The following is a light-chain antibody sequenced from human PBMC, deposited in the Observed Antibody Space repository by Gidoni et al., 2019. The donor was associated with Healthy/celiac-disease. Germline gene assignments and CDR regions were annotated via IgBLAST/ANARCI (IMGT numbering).Light chain of an antibody. J-gene: IGLJ3*02. CDR1: SGIIASNY. CDR2: EDN. V-gene: IGLV6-57*01. Sequence: NFMLTQPHSVSESPGKTVTISCTRSSGIIASNYVQWYQQRPCSSPTTVIYEDNQRPSGVPDLFSGSIDSSSNSASLTISGLKTEDEADYYCQSYDSSNRGVFGGGTKLTVL. CDR3: QSYDSSNRGV.